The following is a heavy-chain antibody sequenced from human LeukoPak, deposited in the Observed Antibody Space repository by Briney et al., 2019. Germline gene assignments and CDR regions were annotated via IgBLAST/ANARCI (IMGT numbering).Heavy chain of an antibody. Sequence: PSETLSLTCAVYGGSFSGYYWSWIRQPPGKGLEWIGEINHSGSTNYNPSLKSRVTISVDTSKNQFSLKLGSVTAADTAVYYCARGDTAMSDAFDIWGQGTMVTVSS. J-gene: IGHJ3*02. CDR3: ARGDTAMSDAFDI. CDR1: GGSFSGYY. D-gene: IGHD5-18*01. CDR2: INHSGST. V-gene: IGHV4-34*01.